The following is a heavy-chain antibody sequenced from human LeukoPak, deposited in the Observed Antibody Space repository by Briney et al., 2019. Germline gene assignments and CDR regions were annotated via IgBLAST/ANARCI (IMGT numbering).Heavy chain of an antibody. J-gene: IGHJ6*03. Sequence: ASVTVSCKASGGTFSSYAISWVRQAPGQGLEWMGGIIPIFGTANYAQKFQGRVTITTDESTSTAYMELSSLRSEDTAVYYCARGIAARPSFTYYYMDVWGKGTTVTVPS. CDR3: ARGIAARPSFTYYYMDV. CDR2: IIPIFGTA. D-gene: IGHD6-6*01. V-gene: IGHV1-69*05. CDR1: GGTFSSYA.